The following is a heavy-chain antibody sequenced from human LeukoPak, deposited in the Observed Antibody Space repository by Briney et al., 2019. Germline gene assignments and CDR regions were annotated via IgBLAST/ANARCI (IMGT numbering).Heavy chain of an antibody. Sequence: PSETLSLTCAVYGGSFSGYYWSWIRQPPGKGLEWIGEINHSGSTNYNPSLKSRVTISVDTSKNQFSLKLSSVTAADTAVYYCARSFSFSTVTIDYWGQGTLVTVSS. CDR2: INHSGST. CDR3: ARSFSFSTVTIDY. D-gene: IGHD4-17*01. CDR1: GGSFSGYY. V-gene: IGHV4-34*01. J-gene: IGHJ4*02.